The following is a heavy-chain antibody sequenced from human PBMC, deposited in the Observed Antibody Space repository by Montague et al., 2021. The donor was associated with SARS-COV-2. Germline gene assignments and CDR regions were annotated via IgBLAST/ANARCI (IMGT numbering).Heavy chain of an antibody. CDR2: IYSGGSST. CDR3: AKDARYDFWSRYYLDY. V-gene: IGHV3-23*03. D-gene: IGHD3-3*01. J-gene: IGHJ4*02. CDR1: GFTFSNYA. Sequence: SLRLSCAASGFTFSNYAMSWVRQAPGKGLEWVSVIYSGGSSTYYADSVKGRFTISRDNSKKTLYLQMNSLRAEDTAVYYCAKDARYDFWSRYYLDYWGQGTMATVSS.